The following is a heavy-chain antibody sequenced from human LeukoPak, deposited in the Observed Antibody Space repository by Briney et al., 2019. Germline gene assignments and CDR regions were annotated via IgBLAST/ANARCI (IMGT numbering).Heavy chain of an antibody. CDR2: ISGSGGST. CDR1: GFTFNRYG. V-gene: IGHV3-23*01. Sequence: GGSLRLSCAASGFTFNRYGMSWVRQAPGKGLEWVSTISGSGGSTYYADSVKGRFTISRDNSKNTLYLQMNSLRAEDTAVFHCAKGTGGNGFLFDFWGQGTLVTVSS. CDR3: AKGTGGNGFLFDF. J-gene: IGHJ4*02. D-gene: IGHD1-14*01.